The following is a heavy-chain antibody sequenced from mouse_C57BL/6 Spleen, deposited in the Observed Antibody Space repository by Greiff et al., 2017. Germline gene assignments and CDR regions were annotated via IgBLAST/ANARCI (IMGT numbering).Heavy chain of an antibody. D-gene: IGHD1-1*01. J-gene: IGHJ2*01. CDR1: GIDFSRYW. CDR2: INPDSSTI. V-gene: IGHV4-1*01. Sequence: EVKLLESGGGLVQPGGSLKLSCAASGIDFSRYWMSWVRRAPGKGLEWIGEINPDSSTINYAPSLQDKFIISRDNAKNTLYLQMSKVRSEDTALYYCARDYYGKGYFDYWGQGTTLTVSS. CDR3: ARDYYGKGYFDY.